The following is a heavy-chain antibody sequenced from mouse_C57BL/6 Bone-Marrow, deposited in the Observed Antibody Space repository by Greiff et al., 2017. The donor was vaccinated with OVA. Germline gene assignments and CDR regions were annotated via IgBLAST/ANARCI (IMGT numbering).Heavy chain of an antibody. D-gene: IGHD1-1*01. CDR1: GYTFTSYW. V-gene: IGHV1-64*01. CDR2: IHPNSGST. Sequence: QVQLKQPGAELVKPGASVKLSCKASGYTFTSYWMHWVKQRPGQGLEWIGMIHPNSGSTNYNEKFKSKATLTVDKSSSTAYMQLSSLTSEDSAVYYCARREYYGRVPWYFDVWGTGTTVTVSS. CDR3: ARREYYGRVPWYFDV. J-gene: IGHJ1*03.